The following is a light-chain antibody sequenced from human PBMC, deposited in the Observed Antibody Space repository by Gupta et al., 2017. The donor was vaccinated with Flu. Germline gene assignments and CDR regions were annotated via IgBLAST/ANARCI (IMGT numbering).Light chain of an antibody. V-gene: IGLV2-14*03. J-gene: IGLJ1*01. CDR1: STDVGGGNS. CDR3: SSYTSISTPYV. CDR2: DVS. Sequence: STDVGGGNSVPWYQQHQGKAPKLLIFDVSHRPSGVSNRFLGSRSANTASLTISGLQADDEADYYCSSYTSISTPYVFGTGTRVTVL.